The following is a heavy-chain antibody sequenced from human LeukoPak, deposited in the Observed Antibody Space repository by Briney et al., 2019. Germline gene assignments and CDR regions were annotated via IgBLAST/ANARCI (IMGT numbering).Heavy chain of an antibody. Sequence: SSETLSLTCTVSNGSISSYYWSWIRQPPRKRPEWIGYIDYSGNTHFNPSLRSRSTMSLDTSMRQFFLRLSSVTAADSAVYFCARGDYIRGNIHYNAENFQHWGQGIPVTVSS. V-gene: IGHV4-59*01. CDR1: NGSISSYY. CDR3: ARGDYIRGNIHYNAENFQH. J-gene: IGHJ1*01. D-gene: IGHD3-16*01. CDR2: IDYSGNT.